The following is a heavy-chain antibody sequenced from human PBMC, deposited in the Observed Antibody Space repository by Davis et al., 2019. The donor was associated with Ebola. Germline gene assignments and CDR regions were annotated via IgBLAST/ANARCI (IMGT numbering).Heavy chain of an antibody. CDR2: ISYDGSNK. CDR1: GFTFSSYG. V-gene: IGHV3-30*03. D-gene: IGHD4-17*01. CDR3: ARATTTVTTNFDY. J-gene: IGHJ4*02. Sequence: PGGSLRLSCAASGFTFSSYGMHGVRQAPGKGLEWVAVISYDGSNKYYADSVKGRFTISRDNAKNSLYLQRNSLRAEDTAVYYCARATTTVTTNFDYWGQGTLVTVSS.